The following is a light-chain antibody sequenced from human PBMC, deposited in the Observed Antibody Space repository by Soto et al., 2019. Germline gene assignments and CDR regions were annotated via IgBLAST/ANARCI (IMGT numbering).Light chain of an antibody. CDR3: AAWDDSLTVV. Sequence: LTPPPSASGTPVPRVTISCSGSSSNIGRNYVYWYQQLPGTAPKLIIYRNNQRPSGVPDRFSGSKSGTSASLAISGLRSEDEADYYCAAWDDSLTVVFGGGTKLTVL. CDR1: SSNIGRNY. CDR2: RNN. J-gene: IGLJ2*01. V-gene: IGLV1-47*01.